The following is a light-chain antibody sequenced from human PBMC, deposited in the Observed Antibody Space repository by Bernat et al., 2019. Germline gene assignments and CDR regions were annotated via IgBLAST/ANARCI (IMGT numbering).Light chain of an antibody. J-gene: IGKJ5*01. CDR3: MQALRTSIT. Sequence: DIVMTQSPLSLPVTPGEPASISCRSSQSLLHSNGYNYLDWYLQKPGQSPQLLVYLGSNRASGVPDRFSGSGSGTDFPLKISRVEAEDVGIYYCMQALRTSITFGQGTRLEIE. V-gene: IGKV2-28*01. CDR2: LGS. CDR1: QSLLHSNGYNY.